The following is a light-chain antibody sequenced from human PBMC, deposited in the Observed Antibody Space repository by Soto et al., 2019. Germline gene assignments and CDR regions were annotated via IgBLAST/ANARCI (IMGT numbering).Light chain of an antibody. CDR1: SSDVGGYNY. V-gene: IGLV2-8*01. CDR3: CSYAGSNHLV. CDR2: ELS. Sequence: QSALTQPPSAAGSPGQSVTISCTGTSSDVGGYNYVSWYQQHPGKAPKLMIFELSKRPSGVPDRFSGSKSGNTASLTVSGLQAEDEADYYCCSYAGSNHLVFGGGTQLTVL. J-gene: IGLJ2*01.